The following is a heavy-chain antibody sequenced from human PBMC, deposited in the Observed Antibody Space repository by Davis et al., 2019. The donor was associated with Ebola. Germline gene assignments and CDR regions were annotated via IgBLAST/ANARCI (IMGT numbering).Heavy chain of an antibody. CDR3: AKDIRRTIFGVVSGFDP. D-gene: IGHD3-3*01. J-gene: IGHJ5*02. CDR1: GFTFSSYA. CDR2: ISCSGGST. Sequence: GESLKISCAASGFTFSSYAMSWVRQAPGKGLEWVSAISCSGGSTYYADSVKGRFTLSRDNSKNTLYLQMNSLRAEDTAVYYCAKDIRRTIFGVVSGFDPWGQGTLVTVSS. V-gene: IGHV3-23*01.